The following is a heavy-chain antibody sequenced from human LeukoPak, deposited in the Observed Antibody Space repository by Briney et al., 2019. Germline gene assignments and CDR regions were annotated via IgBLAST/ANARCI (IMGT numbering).Heavy chain of an antibody. J-gene: IGHJ1*01. Sequence: PGGSLRLSCAASGFTFSSYSMNWVRQAPGKGLEYVAAISSDGGSTYYADSVKGRFTLSRDNSKNTLYLQMSSLRAEDTAVYYCVKAGDYVGNYGYFHHWGQGTLVTVSS. CDR3: VKAGDYVGNYGYFHH. D-gene: IGHD4-23*01. CDR1: GFTFSSYS. CDR2: ISSDGGST. V-gene: IGHV3-64D*06.